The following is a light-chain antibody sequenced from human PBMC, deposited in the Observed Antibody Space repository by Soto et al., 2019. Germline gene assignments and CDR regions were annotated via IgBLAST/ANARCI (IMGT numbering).Light chain of an antibody. CDR2: DAS. CDR3: QQRSNWPWT. Sequence: EIVLTHSPAPLSLPPGDTATLSCRALQSISSYLSWYQLKPGQAPRLLIYDASSRATGVPARFSGIGSGTDFTLTISSLEPEDFAVYYCQQRSNWPWTFGQGTKVEIK. J-gene: IGKJ1*01. CDR1: QSISSY. V-gene: IGKV3-11*01.